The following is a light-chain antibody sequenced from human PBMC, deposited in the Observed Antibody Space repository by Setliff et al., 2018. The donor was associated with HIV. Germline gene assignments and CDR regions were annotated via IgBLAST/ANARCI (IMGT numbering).Light chain of an antibody. CDR1: SSDVGGYNS. V-gene: IGLV2-8*01. CDR3: SSYAGSNSIYL. J-gene: IGLJ1*01. CDR2: EVS. Sequence: QSVLTQPPSASGSPGQSVTISCTGTSSDVGGYNSVSWYQQHPGKAPKVMIYEVSKRPSGVPDRFSGSKSGNTASLTVSGLQAEDEADYYCSSYAGSNSIYLFGTGTSHRP.